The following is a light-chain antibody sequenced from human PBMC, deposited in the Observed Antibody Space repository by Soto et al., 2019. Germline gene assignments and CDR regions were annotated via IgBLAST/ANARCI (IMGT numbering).Light chain of an antibody. CDR3: QQYNNWLPVT. Sequence: EMVMTQSPATLYVSPGERATLSVRVSQSVSGNLAWYQQIPCQAPRLIIYGESTMATGIPARFSGSGSGTEFTQIISSLQSEDVSVYYCQQYNNWLPVTFGQGTRLEIK. CDR1: QSVSGN. V-gene: IGKV3-15*01. J-gene: IGKJ5*01. CDR2: GES.